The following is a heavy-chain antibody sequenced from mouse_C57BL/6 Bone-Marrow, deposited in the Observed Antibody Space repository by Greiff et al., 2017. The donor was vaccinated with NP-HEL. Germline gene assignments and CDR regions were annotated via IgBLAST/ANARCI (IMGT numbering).Heavy chain of an antibody. Sequence: QVQLQQPGAELVKPGASVKMSCKASGYTFTSYWITWVKQRPGQGLEWIGDIYPGSGSTNYNEKFKSKATLTVDTSSSTAYMQLSSLTSEDSAVYYCARSPSYYGSSYGGYFDVWGTGTTVTVSS. CDR2: IYPGSGST. V-gene: IGHV1-55*01. J-gene: IGHJ1*03. CDR3: ARSPSYYGSSYGGYFDV. D-gene: IGHD1-1*01. CDR1: GYTFTSYW.